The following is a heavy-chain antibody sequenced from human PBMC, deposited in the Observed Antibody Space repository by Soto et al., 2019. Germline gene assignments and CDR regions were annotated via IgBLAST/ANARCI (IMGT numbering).Heavy chain of an antibody. Sequence: PSQTLSLTCAISGESVSSNSAIWNWIRQSPSRGLEWLGRTFYGSKWYNDYAVSVKSRITINADTSKNQVSLQLNSVTLEDTAVYYCVRLIGNSWLDTWGQGTLVTGSS. CDR1: GESVSSNSAI. J-gene: IGHJ5*02. D-gene: IGHD2-8*01. V-gene: IGHV6-1*01. CDR3: VRLIGNSWLDT. CDR2: TFYGSKWYN.